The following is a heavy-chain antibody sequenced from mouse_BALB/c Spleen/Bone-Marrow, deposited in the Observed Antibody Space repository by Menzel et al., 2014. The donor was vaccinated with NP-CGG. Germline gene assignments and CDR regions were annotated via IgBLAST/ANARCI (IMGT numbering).Heavy chain of an antibody. Sequence: VKLMESGPGLVAPSQSLSITCTVSGFSLTGYGVHWVRQPPGKGLEWLGVIWAGGSTDYNSAPMSGLSINKDNSKSQVLIKKVSLKTDDTTRYYCAGERDQTHYYWGQGPPLTVSS. CDR2: IWAGGST. V-gene: IGHV2-9*02. J-gene: IGHJ2*01. D-gene: IGHD1-2*01. CDR1: GFSLTGYG. CDR3: AGERDQTHYY.